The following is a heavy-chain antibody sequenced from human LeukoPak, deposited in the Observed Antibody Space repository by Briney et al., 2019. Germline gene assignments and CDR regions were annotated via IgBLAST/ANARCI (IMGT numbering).Heavy chain of an antibody. CDR2: IIPTLGIA. CDR1: GGTFSSYT. CDR3: ATLMGDTWLDY. J-gene: IGHJ4*02. V-gene: IGHV1-69*02. Sequence: SVKVSCKASGGTFSSYTISWVRQAPGQGLEWMGRIIPTLGIANYAQKFQGRVTITADKSTSTAYMELSSLRSEDTAVYYCATLMGDTWLDYWGQGTLVTVSS. D-gene: IGHD3-16*01.